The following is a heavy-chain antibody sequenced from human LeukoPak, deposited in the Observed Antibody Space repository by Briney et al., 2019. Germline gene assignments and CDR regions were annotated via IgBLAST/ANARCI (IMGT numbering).Heavy chain of an antibody. V-gene: IGHV2-5*01. CDR3: ARIDRGYSYGKFDY. CDR1: GFSLSTSEVG. CDR2: IYWNDDK. J-gene: IGHJ4*02. Sequence: ESGPTLVNPTQTLTLTCSFSGFSLSTSEVGVGWIRQPPGKALEWLALIYWNDDKRYSPSLKSRLTISKDTSKSQVVLTMTNMDPVDTATYYCARIDRGYSYGKFDYWGQGTLVTASS. D-gene: IGHD5-18*01.